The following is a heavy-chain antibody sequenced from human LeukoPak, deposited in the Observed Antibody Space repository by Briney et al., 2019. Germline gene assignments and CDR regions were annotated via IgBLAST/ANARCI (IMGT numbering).Heavy chain of an antibody. Sequence: GGSLRLSCAASGFTFSSYAMHWVRQAPGKGLEWVSGINWNGGSTGYADSVKGRFTISKDNAKNSLYLQMNSLRAEDTALYHCARNNGMDVWGQGTTVIVSS. CDR1: GFTFSSYA. CDR3: ARNNGMDV. V-gene: IGHV3-20*01. CDR2: INWNGGST. J-gene: IGHJ6*02.